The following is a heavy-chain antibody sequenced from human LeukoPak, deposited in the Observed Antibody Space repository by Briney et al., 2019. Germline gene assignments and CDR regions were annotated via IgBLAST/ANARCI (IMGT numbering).Heavy chain of an antibody. J-gene: IGHJ4*02. CDR2: VGHSGSA. CDR3: ARAVAYSSSQHGEQYYFDY. D-gene: IGHD6-13*01. V-gene: IGHV4-34*01. Sequence: PSETLSLTCAVSGGSFSAFFWRWIRQPPGKGLEWIGDVGHSGSADYNPSLKSRVTISVDTSKNQFSLKLSSVTAADTAVYYCARAVAYSSSQHGEQYYFDYWGQGTLVTVSS. CDR1: GGSFSAFF.